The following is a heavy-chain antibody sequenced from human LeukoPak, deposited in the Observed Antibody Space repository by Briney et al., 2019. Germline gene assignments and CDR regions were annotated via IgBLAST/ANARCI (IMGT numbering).Heavy chain of an antibody. J-gene: IGHJ4*02. V-gene: IGHV4-34*01. D-gene: IGHD5-24*01. Sequence: SETLSLTCAVYGGSFSGYYWSWIRRPPGKGLEWIGEINHSGSTNYNPSLKSRVTISVDTSKNQFSLKLGSVTAADTAVYYCARVRHRRDGYNSDYWGQGTLVTVSS. CDR1: GGSFSGYY. CDR3: ARVRHRRDGYNSDY. CDR2: INHSGST.